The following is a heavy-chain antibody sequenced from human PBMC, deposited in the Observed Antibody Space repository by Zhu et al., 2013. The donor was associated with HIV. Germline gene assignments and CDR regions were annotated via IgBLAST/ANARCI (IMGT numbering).Heavy chain of an antibody. CDR1: GFTLSNFW. CDR3: ARQALLDY. J-gene: IGHJ4*02. CDR2: IKQDGSEK. Sequence: EVQLVESGGGLVQPGGSLRLSCAASGFTLSNFWMSWVRQAPGKGLEWVANIKQDGSEKYYMDSVKGRFTISRDNAKNSLYLQMSSLRAEDTAVYYCARQALLDYWGQGTLVTVSS. V-gene: IGHV3-7*04.